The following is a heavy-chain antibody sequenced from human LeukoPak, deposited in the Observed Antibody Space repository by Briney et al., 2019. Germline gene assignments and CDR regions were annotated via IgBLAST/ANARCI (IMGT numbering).Heavy chain of an antibody. V-gene: IGHV1-24*01. D-gene: IGHD3-3*01. CDR1: GNSLTELS. Sequence: ASVTASCKVAGNSLTELSIQWVLQAPGKGLECMGGFDPEEAKMVYAQNFQGRVTMTEDTSTQTAYMELSGLTSDDTAVYYCTTRSGDFRCGFGNWGQGTLVTVSS. CDR2: FDPEEAKM. CDR3: TTRSGDFRCGFGN. J-gene: IGHJ4*02.